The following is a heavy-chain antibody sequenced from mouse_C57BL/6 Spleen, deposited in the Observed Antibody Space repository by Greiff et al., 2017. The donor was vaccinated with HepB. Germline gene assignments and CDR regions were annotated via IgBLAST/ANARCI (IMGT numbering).Heavy chain of an antibody. CDR2: IYPGSGST. J-gene: IGHJ3*01. CDR1: GYTLTSYW. V-gene: IGHV1-55*01. Sequence: QVQLKEPGAELVKPGASVKMSCKASGYTLTSYWITWVKQRPGQGLEWIGDIYPGSGSTNYNEKFKSKATLTVDKSSSTAYMQRSSLTSEDSAVYYCARAHYYEFAYWGQGTLVTVSA. CDR3: ARAHYYEFAY. D-gene: IGHD1-2*01.